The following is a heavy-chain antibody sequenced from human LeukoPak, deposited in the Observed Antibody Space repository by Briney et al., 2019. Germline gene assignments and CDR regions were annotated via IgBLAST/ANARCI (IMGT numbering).Heavy chain of an antibody. CDR1: GYCFKYW. J-gene: IGHJ4*02. CDR3: ASARHGDFVWDY. D-gene: IGHD4-17*01. CDR2: IYSGDSQT. V-gene: IGHV5-51*01. Sequence: GESLKISCKGSGYCFKYWIGWVRQMPGKGLEWMGIIYSGDSQTKYSPSFQGRVTISIDNSITTAYLQWSSLEASDTAMYYCASARHGDFVWDYWGQGTLVTVSS.